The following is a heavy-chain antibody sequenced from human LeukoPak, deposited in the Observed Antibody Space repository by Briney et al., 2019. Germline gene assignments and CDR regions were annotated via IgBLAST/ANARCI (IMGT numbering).Heavy chain of an antibody. V-gene: IGHV1-24*01. D-gene: IGHD1-26*01. CDR1: GYTLTELS. CDR2: FDPEDGET. Sequence: GASVKVSCKVSGYTLTELSMHWVRQAPGKGLEWMGGFDPEDGETIYAQKFQGRVTMTEDTSTDTAYMELSSLRSEDTAVYYCAKAVVGATTVDAFDIWGQGTMVTVSS. CDR3: AKAVVGATTVDAFDI. J-gene: IGHJ3*02.